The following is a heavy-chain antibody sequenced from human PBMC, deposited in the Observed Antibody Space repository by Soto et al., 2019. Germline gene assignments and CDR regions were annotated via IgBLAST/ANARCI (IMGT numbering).Heavy chain of an antibody. CDR2: IYWDDDK. V-gene: IGHV2-5*02. Sequence: QITLKESGPTLVKPTQTLTLTCTFSGFSLSSTRMAVGWIRQPPGKALEWLALIYWDDDKRYSPFLNCRLTMTEDAPNNPVVHTMSNMVPVDPARYYCAHMLLAGLGFSFDYWGQGTLVTVSS. J-gene: IGHJ4*02. CDR3: AHMLLAGLGFSFDY. CDR1: GFSLSSTRMA. D-gene: IGHD2-21*01.